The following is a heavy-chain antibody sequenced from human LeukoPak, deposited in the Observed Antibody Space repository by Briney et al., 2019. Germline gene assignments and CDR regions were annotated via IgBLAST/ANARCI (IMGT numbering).Heavy chain of an antibody. Sequence: SENLSLTCTVSGGSISSYYWSWIRQPPGKGLEWIGYIYYSGSTNYNPSLKSRVTISVDTSKNQFSLKLSSVTAADTAVYYCARDGGYYYGSGSYIHNWFDPWGQGTLVTVSS. CDR3: ARDGGYYYGSGSYIHNWFDP. CDR2: IYYSGST. J-gene: IGHJ5*02. D-gene: IGHD3-10*01. CDR1: GGSISSYY. V-gene: IGHV4-59*01.